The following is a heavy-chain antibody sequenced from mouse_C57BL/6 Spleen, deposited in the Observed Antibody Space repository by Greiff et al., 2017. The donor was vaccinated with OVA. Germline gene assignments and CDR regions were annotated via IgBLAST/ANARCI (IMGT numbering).Heavy chain of an antibody. CDR1: GFSLTSYG. D-gene: IGHD2-1*01. CDR3: ARYGNYAMDY. V-gene: IGHV2-2*01. J-gene: IGHJ4*01. Sequence: QVQLQRSGPGLVQPSQSLSITCTVSGFSLTSYGVHWVRQSPGKGLEWLGVIWSGGSTDYNAAFISRLSISKDNSKSQVFFKMNSLQADDTAIYYCARYGNYAMDYWGQGTSVTVSS. CDR2: IWSGGST.